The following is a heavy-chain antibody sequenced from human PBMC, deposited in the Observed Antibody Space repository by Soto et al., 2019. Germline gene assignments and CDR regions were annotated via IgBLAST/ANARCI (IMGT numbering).Heavy chain of an antibody. V-gene: IGHV4-39*01. Sequence: SETLSLTCTVSGGSISSSSYYWGWIRQPPGKGLEWIGSIYYSGSTYYNPSLKSRVTISVDTSKNQFSLKLSSVTAADTAVYYCARRLDYGDAFDIWGQGTMVTV. CDR2: IYYSGST. D-gene: IGHD4-17*01. CDR3: ARRLDYGDAFDI. J-gene: IGHJ3*02. CDR1: GGSISSSSYY.